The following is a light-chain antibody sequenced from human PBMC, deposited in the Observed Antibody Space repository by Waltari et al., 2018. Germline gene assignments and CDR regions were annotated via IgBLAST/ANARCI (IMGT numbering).Light chain of an antibody. Sequence: QSALTQPASVSGSPGQSITISCTGSDVGRYNLVSWYQQHPGKAPKLMIYEVSKRPSGVLNRFSGSKSGNTASLTISGLQAEDEADYYCCSYAGGSTLVFGGGTKLTVL. J-gene: IGLJ2*01. V-gene: IGLV2-23*02. CDR1: DVGRYNL. CDR2: EVS. CDR3: CSYAGGSTLV.